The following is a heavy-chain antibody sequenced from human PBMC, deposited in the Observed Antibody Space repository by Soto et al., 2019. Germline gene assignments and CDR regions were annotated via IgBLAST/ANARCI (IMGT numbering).Heavy chain of an antibody. J-gene: IGHJ6*03. V-gene: IGHV4-34*01. CDR3: AREFGAYYGSGSYYSEYYYYYYMDV. D-gene: IGHD3-10*01. CDR1: GGSFSGYY. Sequence: PSETLSLTCAVYGGSFSGYYWSWIRQPPGKGLEWIGEINHSGSTNYNPSLKSRVTISVDTSKNQFSLKLSSVTAADTAVYYCAREFGAYYGSGSYYSEYYYYYYMDVWGKGTTVTVSS. CDR2: INHSGST.